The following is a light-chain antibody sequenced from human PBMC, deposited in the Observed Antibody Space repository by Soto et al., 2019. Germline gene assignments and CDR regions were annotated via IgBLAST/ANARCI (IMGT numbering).Light chain of an antibody. Sequence: EIVMTQSPVTLSVSPGERATLSCRASQSVRSNLAWYQQKPGQAPRLLIYGASTRATGVTARFNGSGSGTDFTLTITRLEPEDFAVYYCQHYGSSPKTFGHGTKVDI. CDR1: QSVRSN. V-gene: IGKV3-20*01. J-gene: IGKJ1*01. CDR3: QHYGSSPKT. CDR2: GAS.